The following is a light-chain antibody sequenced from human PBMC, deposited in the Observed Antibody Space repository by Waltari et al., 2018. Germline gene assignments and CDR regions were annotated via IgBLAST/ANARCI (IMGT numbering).Light chain of an antibody. J-gene: IGKJ2*01. Sequence: DIKMTQSPSSLSASVGDTVTITCRASQNVGRFLNWYQQRPGGAPKLLIFRTSDLQGGVPSRFRGSGSGTDFALTIDSLQPEDFATYYCQQSDGIPFTFGQGTKLEVK. V-gene: IGKV1-39*01. CDR2: RTS. CDR3: QQSDGIPFT. CDR1: QNVGRF.